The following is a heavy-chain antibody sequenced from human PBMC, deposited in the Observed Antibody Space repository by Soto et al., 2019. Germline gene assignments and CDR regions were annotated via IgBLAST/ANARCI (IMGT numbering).Heavy chain of an antibody. CDR1: GGSISSYY. CDR2: IYYSGST. J-gene: IGHJ4*01. D-gene: IGHD1-26*01. Sequence: PSETLSLTCTVSGGSISSYYWSWIRQPPGKGLEWIGYIYYSGSTNYNPSLKSRVTISVDTSKNQFSLKLSSVTAADTAVYYCARAQEWELLLDYWVHRTLVTVSS. CDR3: ARAQEWELLLDY. V-gene: IGHV4-59*01.